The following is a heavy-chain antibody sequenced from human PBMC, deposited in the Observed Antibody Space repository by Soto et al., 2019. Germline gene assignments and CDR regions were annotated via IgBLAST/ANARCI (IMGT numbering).Heavy chain of an antibody. CDR2: INPNSGGT. CDR3: ATCSGGSCYANWSDP. Sequence: QVQLVQSGAEVKKPGASVKVSCKASGYTFTDYYMHWVRQAPGQGLEWMGWINPNSGGTNYAQKFQGRVTMTRDTSISTAYVELSGLRSDDTAVYYCATCSGGSCYANWSDPWGQGTLVTVSS. D-gene: IGHD2-15*01. J-gene: IGHJ5*02. CDR1: GYTFTDYY. V-gene: IGHV1-2*02.